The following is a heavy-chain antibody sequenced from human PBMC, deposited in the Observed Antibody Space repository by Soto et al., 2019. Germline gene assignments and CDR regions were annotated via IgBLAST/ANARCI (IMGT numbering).Heavy chain of an antibody. CDR1: GFTFSSYA. CDR2: ISYDGSNK. D-gene: IGHD4-4*01. CDR3: ARPLWRNDYNWGYFDL. Sequence: QVQLVESGGGVVQPGRSLRLSCAASGFTFSSYAMHWVRQAPGKGLEWVAVISYDGSNKYYADSVKGRFTICRDNSKNTLCLQMSSLRAEDTAVYYGARPLWRNDYNWGYFDLWGRGTLVTVSS. J-gene: IGHJ2*01. V-gene: IGHV3-30-3*01.